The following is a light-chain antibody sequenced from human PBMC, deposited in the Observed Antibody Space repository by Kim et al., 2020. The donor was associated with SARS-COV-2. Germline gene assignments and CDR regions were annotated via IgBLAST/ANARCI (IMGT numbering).Light chain of an antibody. J-gene: IGKJ2*01. CDR1: QSVSSK. Sequence: EIVMTQSPATLPVSAGERATLSCRASQSVSSKLAWYQQKPGQAPRLLIYGASTRATGIPARFSGSGSGTEFTLTISSLQSEDFAVYYCQQYNNWLFYSFGQGTKVDIK. CDR3: QQYNNWLFYS. CDR2: GAS. V-gene: IGKV3-15*01.